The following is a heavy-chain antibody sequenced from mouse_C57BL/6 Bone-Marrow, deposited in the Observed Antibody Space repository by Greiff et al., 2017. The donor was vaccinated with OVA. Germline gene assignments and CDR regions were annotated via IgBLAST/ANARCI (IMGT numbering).Heavy chain of an antibody. Sequence: QVQLQQSGAELVKPGASVKISCKASGYAFSSYWMNWVKQRPGKGLEWIGQIYPGDGDTNYNGKFKGKATLTADKSSNTAYMQLSSLTTEDSAIYYCARFDSRRWYFDVWGTGTTVTVSS. CDR3: ARFDSRRWYFDV. CDR2: IYPGDGDT. CDR1: GYAFSSYW. V-gene: IGHV1-80*01. J-gene: IGHJ1*03.